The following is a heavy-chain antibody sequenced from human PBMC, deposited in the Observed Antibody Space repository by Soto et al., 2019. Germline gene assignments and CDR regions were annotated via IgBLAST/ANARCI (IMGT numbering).Heavy chain of an antibody. CDR2: IYATGPT. CDR3: VRDGAKTLRDWFDP. Sequence: QVQLQESGPGLVKPSETLSLTCTVSGASIRGFYWSWIRQSAGKGLEWIGRIYATGPTDYNPSLKRRVMMSVKTSKKQFSLKLRSVSAADTAVYYCVRDGAKTLRDWFDPWGQGISVTVAS. V-gene: IGHV4-4*07. D-gene: IGHD1-26*01. CDR1: GASIRGFY. J-gene: IGHJ5*02.